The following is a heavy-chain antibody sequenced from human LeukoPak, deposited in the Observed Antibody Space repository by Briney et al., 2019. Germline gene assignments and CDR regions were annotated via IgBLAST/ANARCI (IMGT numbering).Heavy chain of an antibody. V-gene: IGHV1-2*02. D-gene: IGHD1-26*01. Sequence: HVASVKVSCKASGYTFTGYYMNWVRQAPGQGLEWMGWINPNSGGTNYAQKFQGRVTMTRDASISTAYMELSRLRSDDTAVYYCARDRSCSYYHFKFHGMDVWGQGTTVTVSS. CDR1: GYTFTGYY. CDR2: INPNSGGT. CDR3: ARDRSCSYYHFKFHGMDV. J-gene: IGHJ6*01.